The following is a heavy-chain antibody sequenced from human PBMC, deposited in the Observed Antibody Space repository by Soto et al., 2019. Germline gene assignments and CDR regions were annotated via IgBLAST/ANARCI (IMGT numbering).Heavy chain of an antibody. CDR1: GDSIGTYN. D-gene: IGHD1-26*01. Sequence: QVQLQASGPGLVKPSDTLSLTCTVSGDSIGTYNWGWIRQPPGKRLEWIGYIYSNGGTSYNPALKSRVTISAGTSTKRFSLGLSSVTAADTAVYDCVRQGIGALHGLVDVWGQGNTVTVSS. J-gene: IGHJ6*01. CDR2: IYSNGGT. V-gene: IGHV4-59*08. CDR3: VRQGIGALHGLVDV.